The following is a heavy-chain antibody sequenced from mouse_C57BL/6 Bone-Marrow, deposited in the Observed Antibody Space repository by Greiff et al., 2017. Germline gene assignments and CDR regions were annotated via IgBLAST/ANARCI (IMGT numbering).Heavy chain of an antibody. J-gene: IGHJ1*03. Sequence: QVQLQQSGPELVRPGASVKISCKAPGYTFTSHWMQWVRQRPGQGLEWIGEIFPGSGSTYYNEKFKGKATLTVDTSSSTAYMQLSSLTSEDSAVDFCARDYYGSRTWYFDVWGTGTTVTVSS. CDR1: GYTFTSHW. CDR3: ARDYYGSRTWYFDV. V-gene: IGHV1-56*01. D-gene: IGHD1-1*01. CDR2: IFPGSGST.